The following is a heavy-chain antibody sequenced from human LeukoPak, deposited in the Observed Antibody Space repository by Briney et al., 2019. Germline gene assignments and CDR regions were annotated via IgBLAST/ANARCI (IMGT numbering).Heavy chain of an antibody. CDR3: AKSLLRPGY. D-gene: IGHD3-3*01. J-gene: IGHJ4*02. CDR1: GFSFSSYN. V-gene: IGHV3-21*04. Sequence: GGSLRLSCEASGFSFSSYNMDWVRQTPGKGLEWISSITTSSTYTFYADSVKGRFTISRDNARNSLYLQMNSLRVEDTAVYYCAKSLLRPGYWGQGTLVTVSS. CDR2: ITTSSTYT.